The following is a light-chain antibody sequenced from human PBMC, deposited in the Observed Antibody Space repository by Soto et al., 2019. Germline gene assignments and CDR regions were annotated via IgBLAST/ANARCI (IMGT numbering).Light chain of an antibody. J-gene: IGKJ1*01. V-gene: IGKV1-5*01. CDR1: QSISNR. CDR2: DAS. Sequence: DIQMTQSPSTLSASVGDRVTITCRASQSISNRLAWYQQKPGKAPKVLIYDASSLESGVPSRFSGSGSATEFILAISSLQPDDFATYLCQHYGGVWTFGQGTKVEIK. CDR3: QHYGGVWT.